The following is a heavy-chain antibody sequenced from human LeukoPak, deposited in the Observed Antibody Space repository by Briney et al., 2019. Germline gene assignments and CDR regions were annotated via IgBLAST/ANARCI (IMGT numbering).Heavy chain of an antibody. CDR2: ISDNEGRT. J-gene: IGHJ4*02. D-gene: IGHD5-18*01. CDR3: ARHDSFIPY. V-gene: IGHV3-23*01. CDR1: GFTFNYYA. Sequence: PGGSLRLSCAASGFTFNYYAMSWVRQAPGKGLEWVSGISDNEGRTYCTDSVKGRFTISRDKTKNTVFLQMHNLRADDTAVYFCARHDSFIPYWGQGALVTVSS.